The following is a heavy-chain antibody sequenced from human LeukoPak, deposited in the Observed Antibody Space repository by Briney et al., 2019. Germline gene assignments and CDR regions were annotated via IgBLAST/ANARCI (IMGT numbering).Heavy chain of an antibody. J-gene: IGHJ4*02. CDR2: IYWDDDK. D-gene: IGHD3-10*01. CDR3: AHRGWFGEFDY. Sequence: SGPTLVKPTQTLTLTCTFSGFSLSTSGVGVGWIRQPPGKALEWLALIYWDDDKRYSPSPKSRLTITKDTSKNQVVLTMTNMDPVDTATYYCAHRGWFGEFDYWGQGTLVTVSS. CDR1: GFSLSTSGVG. V-gene: IGHV2-5*02.